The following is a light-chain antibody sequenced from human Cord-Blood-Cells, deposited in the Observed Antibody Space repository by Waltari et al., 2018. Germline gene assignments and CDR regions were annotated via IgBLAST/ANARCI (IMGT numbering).Light chain of an antibody. Sequence: QSALTQPAPVSGSPGQSITISCTGTSSDVGSYNLVSWYQQHPGKAPKLKIYEVSKRPSGVSKRFARSKSVNTASLTISGLQAEDEADYYCCSYAGSSTYVFGTGTKVTVL. J-gene: IGLJ1*01. CDR3: CSYAGSSTYV. CDR2: EVS. V-gene: IGLV2-23*02. CDR1: SSDVGSYNL.